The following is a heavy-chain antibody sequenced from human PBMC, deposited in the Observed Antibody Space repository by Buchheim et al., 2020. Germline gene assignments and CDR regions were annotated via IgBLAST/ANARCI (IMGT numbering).Heavy chain of an antibody. CDR3: ARDGRDYYGSGSYPDTYYYYYGMDV. Sequence: EVQLVESGGGLVQPGGSLRLSCAASGFTFSSYWMSWVRQAPGKGLEWVSAISGSGGSTYYADSVKGRFTISRDNAKNSLYLQMNSLRAEDTAVYYCARDGRDYYGSGSYPDTYYYYYGMDVWGQGTT. CDR2: ISGSGGST. D-gene: IGHD3-10*01. CDR1: GFTFSSYW. V-gene: IGHV3-23*04. J-gene: IGHJ6*02.